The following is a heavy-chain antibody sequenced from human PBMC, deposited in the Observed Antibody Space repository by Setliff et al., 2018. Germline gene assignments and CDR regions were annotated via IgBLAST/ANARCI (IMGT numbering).Heavy chain of an antibody. CDR2: IDWNGGRI. J-gene: IGHJ4*02. Sequence: GESLKISCAASGFTFNDYGLTWLRRVPGKGLEWVSGIDWNGGRIGYADSVKGRFTISRDNAKNSVYLQMNSLRAEDTAVYYCASANTTGYYYFDYWGQGTLVTVSS. D-gene: IGHD1-26*01. V-gene: IGHV3-20*04. CDR3: ASANTTGYYYFDY. CDR1: GFTFNDYG.